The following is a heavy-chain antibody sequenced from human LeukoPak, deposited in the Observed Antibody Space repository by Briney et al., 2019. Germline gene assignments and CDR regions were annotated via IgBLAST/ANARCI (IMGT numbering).Heavy chain of an antibody. V-gene: IGHV3-23*01. J-gene: IGHJ6*02. CDR2: ISGSGGST. Sequence: GGSLRLSCAASGFTFSSYAMSWVRQAPGKGLEWVSAISGSGGSTYYADSVKGRFTISRDNSKNTLYPQMNSLRAEDTAVYYCAKAPGDGGKSRYYYGMDVWGQGTTVTVSS. CDR3: AKAPGDGGKSRYYYGMDV. D-gene: IGHD2-15*01. CDR1: GFTFSSYA.